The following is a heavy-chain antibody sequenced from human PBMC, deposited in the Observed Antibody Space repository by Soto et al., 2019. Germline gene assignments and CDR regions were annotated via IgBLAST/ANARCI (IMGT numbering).Heavy chain of an antibody. Sequence: QVQLQESGPGLVKPSQTLSLTCTVSGGSISSGGYYWSWIRQHPGKGLEWIGYIYYSGSTNYNPSLKSLVTISLDTSKNLFSLKLSSVTAADTAVYYCARDGGYGSGSYCFEYWGQGTLVTVSS. CDR2: IYYSGST. D-gene: IGHD3-10*01. V-gene: IGHV4-31*01. CDR3: ARDGGYGSGSYCFEY. J-gene: IGHJ4*02. CDR1: GGSISSGGYY.